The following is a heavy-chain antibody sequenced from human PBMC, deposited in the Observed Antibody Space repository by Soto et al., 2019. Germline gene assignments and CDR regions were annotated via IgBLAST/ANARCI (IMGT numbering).Heavy chain of an antibody. CDR3: ARAPRADTYYYDSSGYYCDY. V-gene: IGHV1-69*13. CDR1: GGTFSSYA. CDR2: IIPIFGTA. D-gene: IGHD3-22*01. Sequence: SVKVSCKASGGTFSSYAISWVRQAPGQGLEWMGGIIPIFGTANYAQKFQGRVTITADESTSTAYMELSSLRSEDTAVYYCARAPRADTYYYDSSGYYCDYWGQGTLVTVSS. J-gene: IGHJ4*02.